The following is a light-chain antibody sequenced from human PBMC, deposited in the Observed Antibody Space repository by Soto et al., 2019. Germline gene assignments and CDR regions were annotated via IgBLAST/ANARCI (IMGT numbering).Light chain of an antibody. CDR1: QSVSSN. J-gene: IGKJ3*01. CDR2: GAS. CDR3: QQSHNRPGGFT. V-gene: IGKV3-15*01. Sequence: EIVMTQSPVTLSVSPGERATLSCRASQSVSSNLAWYQQKPGQAPSLLIYGASTRAPGVPDRFSGSGSGTEFTLTISALQSEDFAVYFCQQSHNRPGGFTFGPGTKVDIK.